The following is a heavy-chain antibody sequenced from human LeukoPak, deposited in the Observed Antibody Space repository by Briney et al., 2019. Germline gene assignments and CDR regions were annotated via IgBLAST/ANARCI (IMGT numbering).Heavy chain of an antibody. CDR1: GFTFDDFA. J-gene: IGHJ4*02. Sequence: HPGGSLRLSCAASGFTFDDFALHWVRQAPGKGLEWVSGFDGNGPNTYYADSVKGRWTISRDNSRNTLYLEMNSLRPEDTAIYYCAKPRTTGLGWAQFDYWGQGSLVTVSS. CDR3: AKPRTTGLGWAQFDY. V-gene: IGHV3-23*01. CDR2: FDGNGPNT. D-gene: IGHD2-8*02.